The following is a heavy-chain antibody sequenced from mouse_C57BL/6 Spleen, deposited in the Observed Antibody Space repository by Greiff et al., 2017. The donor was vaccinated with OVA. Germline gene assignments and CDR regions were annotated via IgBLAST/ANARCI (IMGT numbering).Heavy chain of an antibody. CDR1: GYAFSSSW. V-gene: IGHV1-82*01. CDR2: IYPGDGDT. CDR3: ATIYYGNYGY. D-gene: IGHD2-1*01. Sequence: VQLQQSGPELVKPGASVKISCKASGYAFSSSWMNWVKQRPGKGLEWIGRIYPGDGDTNYNGKFKGKATLTADKSSSTAYMQLSSLTSEDSAVYFCATIYYGNYGYWGLGTTLTVSS. J-gene: IGHJ2*01.